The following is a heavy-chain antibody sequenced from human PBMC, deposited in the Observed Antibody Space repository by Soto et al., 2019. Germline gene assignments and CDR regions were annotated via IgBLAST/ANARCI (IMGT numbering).Heavy chain of an antibody. CDR3: ARHKLPVNDFWSGYYESYYYMDV. CDR2: IYYSGST. CDR1: GGSISSYY. J-gene: IGHJ6*03. V-gene: IGHV4-59*08. Sequence: SETLSLTCTVSGGSISSYYWSWIRQPPGKGLEWIGYIYYSGSTNYNPSLKSRVTISVDTSKNQFSLKLSSVTAADTAVYYCARHKLPVNDFWSGYYESYYYMDVWGKGTTVTVSS. D-gene: IGHD3-3*01.